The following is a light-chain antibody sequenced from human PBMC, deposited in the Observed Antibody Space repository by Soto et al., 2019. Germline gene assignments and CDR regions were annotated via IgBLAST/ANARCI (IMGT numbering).Light chain of an antibody. Sequence: EIVMTQSPATLSASPGQRATLSCGASQSFSTNLAWYQQKPGQAPRLLIYGASTRATGIPARFSGSGSGTEFTLTISSLQSEDFAVYYCQQYNNWPWTFGQGTKVDIK. J-gene: IGKJ1*01. V-gene: IGKV3-15*01. CDR3: QQYNNWPWT. CDR2: GAS. CDR1: QSFSTN.